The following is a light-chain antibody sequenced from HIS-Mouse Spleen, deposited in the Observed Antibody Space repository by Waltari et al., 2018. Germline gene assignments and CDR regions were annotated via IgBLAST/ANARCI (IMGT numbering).Light chain of an antibody. CDR3: SSYTSSSTWV. V-gene: IGLV2-14*01. CDR1: SSDVGGYNY. CDR2: EVS. J-gene: IGLJ3*02. Sequence: QSALTQPASVSGSPGQSITISCTGTSSDVGGYNYVSWYQPHPGKAPKLMIYEVSNRPSGVSNRFSGLQAEDEADYYCSSYTSSSTWVFGGGTKLTVL.